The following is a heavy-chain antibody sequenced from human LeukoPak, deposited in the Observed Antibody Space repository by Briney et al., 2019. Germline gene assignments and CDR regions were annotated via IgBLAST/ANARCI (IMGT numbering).Heavy chain of an antibody. J-gene: IGHJ6*02. Sequence: ASVKVSCKASRGTFSSYAISWVRQAPGQGLEWMGGIIPIFGTANYAQKFQGRVTITADESTSTAYMELSSLRSEDTAVYYCATESYSSSWYYYYYGMDVWGQGTTVTVSS. D-gene: IGHD6-13*01. V-gene: IGHV1-69*13. CDR2: IIPIFGTA. CDR3: ATESYSSSWYYYYYGMDV. CDR1: RGTFSSYA.